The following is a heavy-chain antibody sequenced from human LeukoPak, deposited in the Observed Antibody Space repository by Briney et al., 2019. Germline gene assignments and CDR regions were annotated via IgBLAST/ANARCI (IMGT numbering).Heavy chain of an antibody. CDR3: AKVRYFGPSAFDI. D-gene: IGHD3-9*01. J-gene: IGHJ3*02. CDR1: VVTYRNHI. V-gene: IGHV3-30*18. CDR2: ISYDGSNK. Sequence: GGSLRLSCAASVVTYRNHIMHWVRQAPGKGLDWVAVISYDGSNKYYADSVKGRFTIYRDNSKNTLYLQMNSLRAEDTAVYYCAKVRYFGPSAFDIWGQGTMVTVSS.